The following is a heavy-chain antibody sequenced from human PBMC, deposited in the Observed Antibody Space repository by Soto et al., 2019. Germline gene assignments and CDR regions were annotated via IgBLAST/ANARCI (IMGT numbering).Heavy chain of an antibody. V-gene: IGHV3-53*01. CDR1: GFTVSSNY. D-gene: IGHD3-22*01. J-gene: IGHJ3*02. Sequence: GGSLRLSCAASGFTVSSNYMSWVRQAPGKGLEWVSVIYSGGSTYYADSVKGRFTISRDNSKNMLYLQMNSLRAEDTAVYYCAREGTYYYDSSAAFDIWGQGTMVTVSS. CDR3: AREGTYYYDSSAAFDI. CDR2: IYSGGST.